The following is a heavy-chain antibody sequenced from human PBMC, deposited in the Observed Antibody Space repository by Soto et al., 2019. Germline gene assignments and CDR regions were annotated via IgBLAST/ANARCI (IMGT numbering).Heavy chain of an antibody. J-gene: IGHJ4*02. CDR2: IFYSGNT. CDR1: GGSISSGGYY. Sequence: QVQLQESGPGLVKPSQTLSLTCTVSGGSISSGGYYWSWIRQPPGKGLEWIGYIFYSGNTYYTPSLKRRVTISVDTSKSQFSLKLSSVTAADTAVYYCARATYYYDSSGYSDRVLDYWGQGTLVTVSS. CDR3: ARATYYYDSSGYSDRVLDY. V-gene: IGHV4-31*03. D-gene: IGHD3-22*01.